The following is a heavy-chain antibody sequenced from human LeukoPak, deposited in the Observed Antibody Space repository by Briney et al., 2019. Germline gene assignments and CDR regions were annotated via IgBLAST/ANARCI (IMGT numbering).Heavy chain of an antibody. CDR2: LRGNGDA. J-gene: IGHJ4*02. V-gene: IGHV3-23*01. Sequence: GGSLTLSCVASGFTFSSYAMSWVRETPARGLEWVSSLRGNGDAFYADSVKGRFTLSRDESRNTVYLQLNKLRVEDTAIYYCAKANWVSTADAVLWGQGTVVTVSS. CDR1: GFTFSSYA. D-gene: IGHD3-16*01. CDR3: AKANWVSTADAVL.